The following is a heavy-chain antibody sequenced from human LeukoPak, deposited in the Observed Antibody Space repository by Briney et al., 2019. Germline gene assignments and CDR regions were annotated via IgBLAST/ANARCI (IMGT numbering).Heavy chain of an antibody. V-gene: IGHV3-9*01. Sequence: PGGSLRLSCAASGLTFDDYAMHWVRHAPGKGLEWVSGISWNSGSIGYADSVKGRFTISRDNAKNSLYLQMNSLRAEDTALYYCAKDSSSWYSEFDYWGQGTLVTVSS. CDR1: GLTFDDYA. D-gene: IGHD6-13*01. CDR3: AKDSSSWYSEFDY. CDR2: ISWNSGSI. J-gene: IGHJ4*02.